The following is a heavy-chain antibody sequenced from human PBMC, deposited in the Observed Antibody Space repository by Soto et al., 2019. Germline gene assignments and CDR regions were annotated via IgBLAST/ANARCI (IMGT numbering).Heavy chain of an antibody. J-gene: IGHJ5*02. Sequence: QVQLVESGGGVVQPGRSLRLSCAASGFTFSSYVMHWVRQAPGKGLEWVAVISYDGSNKYYADSVKGRFTISRDNSKNTLYPQMNSLRAEDTAVYYCARVGSVLLWFGEFSWGQGTLVTVSS. D-gene: IGHD3-10*01. CDR2: ISYDGSNK. CDR1: GFTFSSYV. V-gene: IGHV3-30-3*01. CDR3: ARVGSVLLWFGEFS.